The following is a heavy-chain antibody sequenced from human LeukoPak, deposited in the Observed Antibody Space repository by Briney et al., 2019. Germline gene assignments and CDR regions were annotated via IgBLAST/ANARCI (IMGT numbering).Heavy chain of an antibody. CDR2: IYSGGDT. V-gene: IGHV3-66*01. CDR3: ARDPPAVRTNTYA. J-gene: IGHJ5*02. Sequence: GGSLRLSCAASGFTVSNNYMNWVRQAPGKGLEWVSLIYSGGDTHYADSVKGRITISRDSSKNTLYLQMNSLRAEDTAVYYCARDPPAVRTNTYAWGQGTLVTVSS. CDR1: GFTVSNNY. D-gene: IGHD4/OR15-4a*01.